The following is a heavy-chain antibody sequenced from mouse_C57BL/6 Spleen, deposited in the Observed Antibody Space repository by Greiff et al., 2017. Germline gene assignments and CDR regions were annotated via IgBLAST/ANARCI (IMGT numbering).Heavy chain of an antibody. D-gene: IGHD1-1*01. CDR1: GYTFTSYW. CDR3: ARPPCGSSPYWYFDV. CDR2: IDPSDSYT. J-gene: IGHJ1*03. V-gene: IGHV1-69*01. Sequence: VQLQQPGAELVMPGASVKLSCKASGYTFTSYWMHWVKQRPGQGLEWIGEIDPSDSYTNYNQKFKGKSTLTVDKSSSTAYMQLSSLTSEDSAVYYCARPPCGSSPYWYFDVWGTGTTVTVSS.